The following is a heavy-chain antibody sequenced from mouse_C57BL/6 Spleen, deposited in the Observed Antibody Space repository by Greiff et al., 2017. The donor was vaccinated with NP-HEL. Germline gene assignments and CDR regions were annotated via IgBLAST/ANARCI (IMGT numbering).Heavy chain of an antibody. D-gene: IGHD1-1*01. J-gene: IGHJ4*01. CDR1: GYTFTSYW. CDR2: IDPSDSYT. V-gene: IGHV1-59*01. Sequence: VQLQQPGAELVRPGTSVKLSCKASGYTFTSYWMHWVKQRPGQGLEWIGVIDPSDSYTNYNQKFKGKATLTVDTSSSTAYMQLSSLTSEDSAVYYCAILLLRSPMDYWGQGTSVTVSS. CDR3: AILLLRSPMDY.